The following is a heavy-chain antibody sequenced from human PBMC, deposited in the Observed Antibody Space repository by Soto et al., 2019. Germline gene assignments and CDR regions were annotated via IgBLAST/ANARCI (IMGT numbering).Heavy chain of an antibody. V-gene: IGHV1-18*01. D-gene: IGHD3-16*01. J-gene: IGHJ4*02. Sequence: APVQVTCKASGYTLTSYGISWVRPAPGQGLEWMGWISAYNGNTNYAQKLQGRVTMTTDTSTRTAYMELRSLRSDPTAVYCWARGSGCYDWDEYWGQGSLVTVSS. CDR2: ISAYNGNT. CDR1: GYTLTSYG. CDR3: ARGSGCYDWDEY.